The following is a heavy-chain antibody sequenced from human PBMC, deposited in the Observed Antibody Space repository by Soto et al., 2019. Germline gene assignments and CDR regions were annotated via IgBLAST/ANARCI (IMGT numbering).Heavy chain of an antibody. CDR1: GFTFNIYA. CDR2: IKQDGSEK. CDR3: ARDPNPPLTMIVVVITAAFDI. Sequence: PGGSLRLSCAASGFTFNIYAMSWVRQAPGKGLEWVANIKQDGSEKYYVDSVKGRFTISRDNAKNSLYLQMNSLRAEDTAVYYCARDPNPPLTMIVVVITAAFDIWGQGTVVTVSS. J-gene: IGHJ3*02. D-gene: IGHD3-22*01. V-gene: IGHV3-7*01.